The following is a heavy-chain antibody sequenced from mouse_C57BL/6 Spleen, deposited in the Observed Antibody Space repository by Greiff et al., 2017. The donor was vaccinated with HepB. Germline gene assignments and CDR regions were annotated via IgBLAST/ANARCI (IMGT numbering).Heavy chain of an antibody. D-gene: IGHD2-12*01. CDR2: IDPETGGT. CDR3: TGRQGAWFAY. Sequence: QVQLQQSGAELVRPGASVTLSCKASGYTFTDYEMHWVKQTPVHGLEWIGAIDPETGGTAYNQKFKGKAILTADKSSSTAYMELRSLTSEDSAVYYCTGRQGAWFAYWGQGTLVTVSA. V-gene: IGHV1-15*01. J-gene: IGHJ3*01. CDR1: GYTFTDYE.